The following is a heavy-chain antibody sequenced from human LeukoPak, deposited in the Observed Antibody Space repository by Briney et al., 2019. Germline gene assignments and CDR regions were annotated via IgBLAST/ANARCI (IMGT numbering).Heavy chain of an antibody. Sequence: PGGSLRLSCAASGFTFSSYAMSWVRQAPGKGLEWVSAISGNGASTYYADSVKGRFTISRDNSKNTLYLQMTSLRAEDTAAYYCARAFYSSGWYGDYWGQGTLVTVSS. V-gene: IGHV3-23*01. D-gene: IGHD6-19*01. J-gene: IGHJ4*02. CDR3: ARAFYSSGWYGDY. CDR1: GFTFSSYA. CDR2: ISGNGAST.